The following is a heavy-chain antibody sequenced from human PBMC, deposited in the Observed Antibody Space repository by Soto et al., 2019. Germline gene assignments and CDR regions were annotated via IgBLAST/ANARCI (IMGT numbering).Heavy chain of an antibody. CDR1: GFTFSSYW. V-gene: IGHV3-7*01. Sequence: GGSLRLSCAASGFTFSSYWMSWVRQAPGKGLEWVANIKQDGSEKYYVDSVKGRFTISRDNAKNSLYLQMNSLRAEDTAVYYCARRPEKDIVATIWSYYFDYWGQGTLVTVSS. J-gene: IGHJ4*02. CDR2: IKQDGSEK. CDR3: ARRPEKDIVATIWSYYFDY. D-gene: IGHD5-12*01.